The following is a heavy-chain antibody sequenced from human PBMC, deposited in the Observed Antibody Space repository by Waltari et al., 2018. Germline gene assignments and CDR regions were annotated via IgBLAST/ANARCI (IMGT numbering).Heavy chain of an antibody. CDR2: IYHNGTT. V-gene: IGHV4-38-2*01. J-gene: IGHJ4*02. CDR1: GHSISSTYY. Sequence: QVQLQESGPGLVKPAETLSLTCAVSGHSISSTYYWGWIRQSPGKGLEWIANIYHNGTTYYNPSLKSRVTISLDTSKNRFSLNLRSDTAADTALYYCAAYLPDWGRGRDYWGQGVLVTVSS. CDR3: AAYLPDWGRGRDY. D-gene: IGHD7-27*01.